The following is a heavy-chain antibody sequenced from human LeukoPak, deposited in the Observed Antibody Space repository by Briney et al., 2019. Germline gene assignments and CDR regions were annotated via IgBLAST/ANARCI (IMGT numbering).Heavy chain of an antibody. CDR1: GYSISSGHY. Sequence: SETLSLTCTVSGYSISSGHYWGWIRQPPGKGLEWIGEINHSGSTNYNPSLKSRVTISVDTSKNQFSLKLSSVTAADTAVYYCARRQDYYDSSGASPYYFDYWGQGTLVTVSS. CDR3: ARRQDYYDSSGASPYYFDY. V-gene: IGHV4-38-2*02. CDR2: INHSGST. D-gene: IGHD3-22*01. J-gene: IGHJ4*02.